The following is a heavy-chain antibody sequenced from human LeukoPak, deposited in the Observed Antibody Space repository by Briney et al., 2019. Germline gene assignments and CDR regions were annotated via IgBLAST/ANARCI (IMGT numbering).Heavy chain of an antibody. V-gene: IGHV1-2*02. CDR2: INPNSGGT. J-gene: IGHJ4*02. CDR1: GYTLTGYY. D-gene: IGHD3-9*01. Sequence: GASVKVSCKASGYTLTGYYMHWVRQAPGQGLEWMGWINPNSGGTNYAQKFQGRVTMTRDTSISTAYMELSRLRSDDTAVYYCARDLGVPYYDILTGNDYWGQGTLVTVSS. CDR3: ARDLGVPYYDILTGNDY.